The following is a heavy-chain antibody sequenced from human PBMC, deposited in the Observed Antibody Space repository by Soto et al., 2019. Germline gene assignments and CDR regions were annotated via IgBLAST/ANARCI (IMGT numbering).Heavy chain of an antibody. J-gene: IGHJ6*02. V-gene: IGHV4-39*01. CDR2: IYYSGST. CDR3: ARGTSYSSSWVHYYYYGMDV. D-gene: IGHD6-13*01. Sequence: SETLSLTCTVSGGSISSSSYYWGWIRQPPGKGLEWIGSIYYSGSTYYNPSLKSRVTISVDTSKNQFSLKLSSVTAADTAVYYCARGTSYSSSWVHYYYYGMDVWGQGTTVTVSS. CDR1: GGSISSSSYY.